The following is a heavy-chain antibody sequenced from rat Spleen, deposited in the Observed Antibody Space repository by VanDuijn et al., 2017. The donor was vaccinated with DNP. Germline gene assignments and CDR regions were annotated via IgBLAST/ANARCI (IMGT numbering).Heavy chain of an antibody. D-gene: IGHD4-3*01. CDR1: GFTFSNSD. V-gene: IGHV5-25*01. J-gene: IGHJ2*01. Sequence: EVQVVESGGGLVQPGRSMTVSCAASGFTFSNSDMAWVRQAPTKGLEWVASISTSGGVSYYRDSVKGRFTISRDNAKSSLYLQMNSLKSEDTATYYCAKNSGYYFDYWGQGVMVTVSS. CDR2: ISTSGGVS. CDR3: AKNSGYYFDY.